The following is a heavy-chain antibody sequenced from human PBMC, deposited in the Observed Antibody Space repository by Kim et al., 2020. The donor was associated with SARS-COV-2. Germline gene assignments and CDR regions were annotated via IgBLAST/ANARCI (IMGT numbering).Heavy chain of an antibody. CDR2: IYYSGST. CDR1: GGSVSSGSYY. V-gene: IGHV4-61*01. J-gene: IGHJ6*02. Sequence: SETLSLTCTVSGGSVSSGSYYWSWIRQPPGKGLEWIGYIYYSGSTNYNPSLKSRVTISVDTSKNQFSLKLSSVTAADTAVYYCARDVNCSGGSCYDYYYGMDVWGQGTTVTVSS. D-gene: IGHD2-15*01. CDR3: ARDVNCSGGSCYDYYYGMDV.